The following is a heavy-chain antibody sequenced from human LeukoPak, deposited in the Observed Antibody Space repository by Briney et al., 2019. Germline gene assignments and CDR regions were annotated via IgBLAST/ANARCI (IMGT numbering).Heavy chain of an antibody. CDR3: ATDGSGELLWGGFDY. V-gene: IGHV1-24*01. Sequence: ASVKVSCKVSGYTLTELSIHWVRQAPGKGLEWMGGFDPEDGETIYAQKFQGRVTMTEDKSTDTAYMELSSLRSEDTGVYYCATDGSGELLWGGFDYWGQGTLVTVSS. D-gene: IGHD3-10*01. CDR1: GYTLTELS. CDR2: FDPEDGET. J-gene: IGHJ4*02.